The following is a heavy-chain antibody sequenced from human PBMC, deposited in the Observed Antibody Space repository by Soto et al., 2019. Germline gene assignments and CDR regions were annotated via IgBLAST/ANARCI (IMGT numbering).Heavy chain of an antibody. J-gene: IGHJ4*02. CDR1: GFTFSSYG. CDR3: AKILYGVVTYFAS. D-gene: IGHD3-3*01. V-gene: IGHV3-23*01. CDR2: ISGSGAAT. Sequence: EVQLLESGGGLVQPGGSLRLACASSGFTFSSYGMTWVRRPPGKGLERVSAISGSGAATYYADSVQGRFTISRDNSYITLYLQMSSLRAEDTAVYSCAKILYGVVTYFASWGPGTLVTVSS.